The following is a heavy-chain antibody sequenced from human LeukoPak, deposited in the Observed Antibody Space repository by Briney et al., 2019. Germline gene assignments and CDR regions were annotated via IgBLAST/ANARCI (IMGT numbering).Heavy chain of an antibody. V-gene: IGHV3-21*01. CDR2: ITSSSSYI. CDR1: GFTVSRYS. CDR3: ARDPWGVDSSGYYFDY. J-gene: IGHJ4*02. D-gene: IGHD3-22*01. Sequence: KSGGSLRLSCAASGFTVSRYSMSWVRQAPGKGLEWVSSITSSSSYIYYADSVKGRFTISRDNAKKSLYLQMNSLRAEDTAVYYCARDPWGVDSSGYYFDYWGQGTLVTVSS.